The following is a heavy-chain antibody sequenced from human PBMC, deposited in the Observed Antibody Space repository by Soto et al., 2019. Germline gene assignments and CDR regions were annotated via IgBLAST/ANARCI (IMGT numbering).Heavy chain of an antibody. CDR3: APAGRMNTVGLGVY. Sequence: GASVKVSCKASGGTFSSYAISWVRQAPGQGLEWMGGIIPIFGPANYAQKFQGRVTITADESTSTAYMELSSLRSEDTAVYYCAPAGRMNTVGLGVYWGQGTMVTVSS. CDR1: GGTFSSYA. V-gene: IGHV1-69*13. D-gene: IGHD4-17*01. CDR2: IIPIFGPA. J-gene: IGHJ4*02.